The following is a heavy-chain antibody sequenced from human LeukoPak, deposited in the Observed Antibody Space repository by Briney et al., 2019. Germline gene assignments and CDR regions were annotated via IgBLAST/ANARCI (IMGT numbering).Heavy chain of an antibody. J-gene: IGHJ5*02. Sequence: SQTLSLTCTVSGGSISSGSYYWSWIRQPAGKGLEWIGRIYTSGSTNYNPSLKSRVTISVDTSKNQFSLKLSSVTAADTAVYYCARDYPKYSSSWYYWFDPWGQRTLVTVSS. CDR2: IYTSGST. V-gene: IGHV4-61*02. CDR1: GGSISSGSYY. CDR3: ARDYPKYSSSWYYWFDP. D-gene: IGHD6-13*01.